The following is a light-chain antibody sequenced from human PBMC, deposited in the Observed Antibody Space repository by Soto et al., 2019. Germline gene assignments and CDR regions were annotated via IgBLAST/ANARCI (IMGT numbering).Light chain of an antibody. Sequence: EIELTQSPVTLSLSPGERATLSCRASRSVSSTYLAWYHQKPGQAPRLLIYGASSRATGVPDRFSGSGSGTDFTLTISRLEPEDFAVYYCQQYGSSPYTFGQGTKLEIK. V-gene: IGKV3-20*01. CDR2: GAS. CDR1: RSVSSTY. CDR3: QQYGSSPYT. J-gene: IGKJ2*01.